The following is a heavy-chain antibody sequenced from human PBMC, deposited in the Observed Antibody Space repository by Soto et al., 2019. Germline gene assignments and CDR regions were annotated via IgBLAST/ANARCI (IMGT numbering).Heavy chain of an antibody. D-gene: IGHD2-2*01. CDR3: TTVRYCSSTSCPGYYYYYYMDV. V-gene: IGHV3-15*01. J-gene: IGHJ6*03. CDR2: IKSKTDGGTT. Sequence: EVQLVESGGGLVKPGGSLRLSCAASGFTFSNAWMSWVRQAPGKGLEWVGRIKSKTDGGTTDYAAPMKGRFTISRDDSKNTLYLQMNSLKTEDTAVYYCTTVRYCSSTSCPGYYYYYYMDVWGKGTTVTVSS. CDR1: GFTFSNAW.